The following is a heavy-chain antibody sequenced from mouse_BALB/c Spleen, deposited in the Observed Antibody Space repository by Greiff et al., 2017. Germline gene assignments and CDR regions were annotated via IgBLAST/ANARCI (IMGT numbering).Heavy chain of an antibody. CDR2: IDPANGNT. Sequence: EVKLMESGAELVKPGASVKLSCTASGFNIKDTYMHWVKQRPEQGLEWIGRIDPANGNTKYDPKFQGKATITADTSSNTAYLQLSSLTSEDTAVYYCAREVRRYFDYWGQGTTLTVSS. D-gene: IGHD2-14*01. CDR3: AREVRRYFDY. CDR1: GFNIKDTY. J-gene: IGHJ2*01. V-gene: IGHV14-3*02.